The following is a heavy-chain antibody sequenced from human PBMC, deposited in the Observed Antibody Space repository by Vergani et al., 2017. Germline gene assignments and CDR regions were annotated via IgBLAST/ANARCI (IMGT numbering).Heavy chain of an antibody. Sequence: QVQLQESGPGLVKPSETLSLTCTVSGGSISSGSYYWSWIRQPAGKGLEWIGRIYTSGSTNYNPSLKSRVTISVDTSKNQFSLKLSSVTAADTAVYYCARWGWKYQLLLPPYYMDVWGKGTTVTVSS. CDR2: IYTSGST. D-gene: IGHD2-2*01. J-gene: IGHJ6*03. CDR3: ARWGWKYQLLLPPYYMDV. CDR1: GGSISSGSYY. V-gene: IGHV4-61*02.